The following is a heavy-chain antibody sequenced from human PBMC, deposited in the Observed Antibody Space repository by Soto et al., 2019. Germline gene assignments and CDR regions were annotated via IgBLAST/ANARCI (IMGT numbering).Heavy chain of an antibody. CDR2: INHSGST. Sequence: SETLSLTCAVYGGSFSGYYWSWIRQPPGKGLEWIGEINHSGSTNYNPSLKSRVTISVDTSKNQFSLKLSSVTAADTAVYYCARCPGYPVITSPYYFDYWGQGTLVTVSS. CDR1: GGSFSGYY. V-gene: IGHV4-34*01. J-gene: IGHJ4*02. D-gene: IGHD3-22*01. CDR3: ARCPGYPVITSPYYFDY.